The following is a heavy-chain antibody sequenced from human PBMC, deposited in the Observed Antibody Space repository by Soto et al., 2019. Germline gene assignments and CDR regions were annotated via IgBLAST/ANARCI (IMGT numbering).Heavy chain of an antibody. CDR1: GFTLSSRW. V-gene: IGHV3-74*01. D-gene: IGHD2-15*01. CDR3: TRDQDTYGQAVFDS. Sequence: PGGSLRLSCEVSGFTLSSRWMHWVRQSPGKGLVWASRIKTDGSITNYADSVKGRFTISRDNAKNTLYLHMNSLRPEDTAVYYCTRDQDTYGQAVFDSWGQGTLVTVSS. CDR2: IKTDGSIT. J-gene: IGHJ5*01.